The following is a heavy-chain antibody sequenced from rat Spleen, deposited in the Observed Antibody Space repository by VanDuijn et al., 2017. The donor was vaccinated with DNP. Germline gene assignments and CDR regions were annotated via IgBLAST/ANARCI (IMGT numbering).Heavy chain of an antibody. D-gene: IGHD1-7*01. Sequence: EVQLVESGGGLVQPGGSMKLSCAAAGVTFGDFYMAWVRQAPTKGLEWVAYISYDGGSTYYGDSVKGRFTISRDNAKSTLYLQMNSLRSEDMATYYCATSSYYGYDYGFGYWGQGVMVTVSS. CDR2: ISYDGGST. J-gene: IGHJ2*01. V-gene: IGHV5-22*01. CDR1: GVTFGDFY. CDR3: ATSSYYGYDYGFGY.